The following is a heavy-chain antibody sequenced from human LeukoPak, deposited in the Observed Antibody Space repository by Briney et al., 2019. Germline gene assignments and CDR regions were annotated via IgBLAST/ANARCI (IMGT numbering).Heavy chain of an antibody. V-gene: IGHV1-2*02. J-gene: IGHJ2*01. D-gene: IGHD3-10*01. CDR1: GYTFTGYY. Sequence: ASVKVSCKASGYTFTGYYMHWVRQAPGQGLEWMGWINPNSGDTHYPQTFQARVTMTRDTSISTAYMELSRLRSDDTAMYYCATRYGSGSPNSYFDLWGRGTLVTVS. CDR3: ATRYGSGSPNSYFDL. CDR2: INPNSGDT.